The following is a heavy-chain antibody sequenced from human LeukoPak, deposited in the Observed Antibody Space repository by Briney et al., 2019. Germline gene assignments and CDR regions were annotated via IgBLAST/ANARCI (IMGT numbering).Heavy chain of an antibody. CDR1: GYTFTSYY. V-gene: IGHV1-46*01. Sequence: GASVKVSCKASGYTFTSYYMHWVRQAPGQGLEWMGIINPSGGSTSYAQKFQGRVTMTRDMSTSTVYMELSSLRSEDTAVYYCAKDYGDYLNWFDPWGQGTLVTVSS. J-gene: IGHJ5*02. CDR3: AKDYGDYLNWFDP. CDR2: INPSGGST. D-gene: IGHD4-17*01.